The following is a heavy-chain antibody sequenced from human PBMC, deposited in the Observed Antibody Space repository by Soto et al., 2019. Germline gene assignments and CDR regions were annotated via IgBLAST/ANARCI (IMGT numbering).Heavy chain of an antibody. V-gene: IGHV3-30-3*01. J-gene: IGHJ6*02. CDR2: ISYDGSNK. Sequence: GGSLTLSCAASGFTFSSYAMHWVRQAPGKGLEWVAVISYDGSNKYYADSVKGRFTISRDNSKNTLYLQMNSLRAEDTAVYYCARDRYYYGMDVWGQGATVTVSS. CDR1: GFTFSSYA. CDR3: ARDRYYYGMDV.